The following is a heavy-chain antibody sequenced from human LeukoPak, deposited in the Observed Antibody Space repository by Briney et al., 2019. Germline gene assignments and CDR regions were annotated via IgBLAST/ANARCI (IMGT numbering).Heavy chain of an antibody. Sequence: ASVKVSCKASGYSFTDKYMHWVRQAPGQGREWMGIISPSGSSTSHAQKFQGRVTMTRDTSTATVSMEVSSLRSDDTAVYYCARGDSRSPRNAFDIWGQGTMVTVSS. D-gene: IGHD6-13*01. J-gene: IGHJ3*02. CDR3: ARGDSRSPRNAFDI. V-gene: IGHV1-46*01. CDR1: GYSFTDKY. CDR2: ISPSGSST.